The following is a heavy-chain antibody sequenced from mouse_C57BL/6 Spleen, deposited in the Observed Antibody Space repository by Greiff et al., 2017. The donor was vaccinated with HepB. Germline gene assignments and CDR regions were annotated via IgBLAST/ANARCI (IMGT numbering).Heavy chain of an antibody. CDR2: IHPNSGST. CDR3: ARLDTTVVATRYFDV. V-gene: IGHV1-64*01. D-gene: IGHD1-1*01. Sequence: QVQLQQPGAELVKPGASVKLSCKASGYTFTSYWMHWVKQRPGQGLEWIGMIHPNSGSTNYNEKFKSKATLTVDKSSSTAYMQLSSLTSEDSAVYYCARLDTTVVATRYFDVWGTGTTVTVSS. CDR1: GYTFTSYW. J-gene: IGHJ1*03.